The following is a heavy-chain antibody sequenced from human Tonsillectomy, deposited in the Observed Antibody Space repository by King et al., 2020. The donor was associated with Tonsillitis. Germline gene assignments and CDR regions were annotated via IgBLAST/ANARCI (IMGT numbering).Heavy chain of an antibody. CDR3: ARIYSSSWYWYFDL. CDR2: IFSNDEK. V-gene: IGHV2-26*01. J-gene: IGHJ2*01. D-gene: IGHD6-13*01. CDR1: GFSLSNARMG. Sequence: TLKESGPVLVRPPETLTLTCTVSGFSLSNARMGVTWIRQPPGQALEWLGHIFSNDEKSYNTSLRSRLTISKDTSKSQVVLTLTTMDPVDTATYYCARIYSSSWYWYFDLWGRGTLVTVSS.